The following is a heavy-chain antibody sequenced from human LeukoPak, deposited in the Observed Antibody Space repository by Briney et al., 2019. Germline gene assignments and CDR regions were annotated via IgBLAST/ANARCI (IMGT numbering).Heavy chain of an antibody. D-gene: IGHD6-6*01. CDR3: ATRSSTLAAARCFDG. J-gene: IGHJ4*03. V-gene: IGHV4-34*01. CDR1: GESFSAYF. Sequence: SETLSLTCAVHGESFSAYFWSWIRQVPGKGLEWIGEIDHRGSSNYNPPLKSRATISVDTSKNHFSLSLTSVTAADTAVYYCATRSSTLAAARCFDGWGQGTVVTVSS. CDR2: IDHRGSS.